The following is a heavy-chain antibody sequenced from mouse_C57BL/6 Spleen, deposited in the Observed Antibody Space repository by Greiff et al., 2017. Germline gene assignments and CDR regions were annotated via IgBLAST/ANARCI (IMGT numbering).Heavy chain of an antibody. V-gene: IGHV8-12*01. J-gene: IGHJ4*01. CDR3: ARRNYYGNYDYYAMDY. CDR1: GFSLSTSGLG. Sequence: QVQLKESGPGILQSSQTLSLTCSFSGFSLSTSGLGVSWIRQPSGKGLEWLAHIYWDDDKRYNPSLKSRLTISKDTSRNQVFLKITSVDTADTATYYCARRNYYGNYDYYAMDYWGQGTSVTVSS. CDR2: IYWDDDK. D-gene: IGHD2-1*01.